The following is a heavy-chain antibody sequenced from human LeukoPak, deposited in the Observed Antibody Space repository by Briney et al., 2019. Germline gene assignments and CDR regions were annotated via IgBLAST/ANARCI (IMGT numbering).Heavy chain of an antibody. CDR2: IIPIFGTA. J-gene: IGHJ4*02. CDR1: GGTFSSYA. V-gene: IGHV1-69*05. D-gene: IGHD4-23*01. Sequence: SVKVSCKASGGTFSSYAISWVRQAPGQGLEWMGGIIPIFGTANYAQKFQDRVTIATDESTSIAYMELSTLRSEDTAVYYCARGNSRYFDYWGQGTLATVSS. CDR3: ARGNSRYFDY.